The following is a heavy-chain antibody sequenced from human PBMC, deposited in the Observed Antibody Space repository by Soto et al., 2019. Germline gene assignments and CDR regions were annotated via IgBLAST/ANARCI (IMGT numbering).Heavy chain of an antibody. D-gene: IGHD2-2*01. V-gene: IGHV2-5*02. J-gene: IGHJ4*02. Sequence: GSGPPLVNPTQTLTLTCTFSGFSLSTTAEGVGWIRQPPGKALEWLALIYWDDDERYSPSLKSRLTITKDTSKNQVVLTMTNVDPVDTATYYCAHGSCSSADCYPNPYLDYWGQGILVTVSS. CDR2: IYWDDDE. CDR3: AHGSCSSADCYPNPYLDY. CDR1: GFSLSTTAEG.